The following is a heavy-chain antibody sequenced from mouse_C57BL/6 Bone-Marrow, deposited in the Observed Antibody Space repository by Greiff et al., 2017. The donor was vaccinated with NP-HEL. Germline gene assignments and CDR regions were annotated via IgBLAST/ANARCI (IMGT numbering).Heavy chain of an antibody. J-gene: IGHJ2*01. CDR1: GYTFTSYW. CDR3: ASELTGTFDD. D-gene: IGHD4-1*01. V-gene: IGHV1-69*01. CDR2: IDPSDSYT. Sequence: QVQLQQPGAELVMPGASVKLSCKASGYTFTSYWMHWVKQRPGQGLEWIGEIDPSDSYTNYNQKFKGKSTLTVDKSSSTAYMQLSSLTSEDAAVYYCASELTGTFDDRGQGTTLTVSS.